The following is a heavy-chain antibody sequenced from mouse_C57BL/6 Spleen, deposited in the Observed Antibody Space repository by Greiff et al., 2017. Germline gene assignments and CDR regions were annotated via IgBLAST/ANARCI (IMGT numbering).Heavy chain of an antibody. CDR1: GYTFTSYG. V-gene: IGHV1-81*01. CDR3: AREWGWSLYAMDY. J-gene: IGHJ4*01. CDR2: IYPRSGNT. D-gene: IGHD2-3*01. Sequence: QVQLQQSGAELARPGASVKLSCKASGYTFTSYGISWVKQRTGQGLEWIGEIYPRSGNTYYNEKFKGKATLTANKSSSTAYMELRSLTSEDSAVYFCAREWGWSLYAMDYWGQGTSVTVSS.